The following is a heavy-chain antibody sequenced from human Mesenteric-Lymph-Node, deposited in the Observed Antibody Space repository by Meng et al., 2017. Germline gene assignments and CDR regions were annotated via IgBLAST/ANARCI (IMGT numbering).Heavy chain of an antibody. CDR2: VYHRGDT. V-gene: IGHV4-4*02. CDR1: GVSISRDIG. J-gene: IGHJ4*02. D-gene: IGHD1-1*01. Sequence: PRQGPGQGLVRPSGPSPLPCPVSGVSISRDIGWSWVRQPPGKGLEWIGEVYHRGDTNYNPSLKSRVVISVDRSKNQFSLNLSSVTAADTAVYYCGRDQGRQLINHWGQGTLVTVSS. CDR3: GRDQGRQLINH.